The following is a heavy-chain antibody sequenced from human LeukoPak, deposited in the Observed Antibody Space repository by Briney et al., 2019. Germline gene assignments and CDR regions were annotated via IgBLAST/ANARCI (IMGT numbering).Heavy chain of an antibody. CDR2: IYTSGST. CDR3: AREPTILCGSSTSCYSYYYYMDV. CDR1: GGSISSYY. D-gene: IGHD2-2*01. J-gene: IGHJ6*03. Sequence: SETLSLTCTVSGGSISSYYWSWIRQPAGKGLEWIGRIYTSGSTNYNPSLKSRVTMSVDTSKYQFSLKLSFVTAADTAVYYCAREPTILCGSSTSCYSYYYYMDVWGKGTTVTVSS. V-gene: IGHV4-4*07.